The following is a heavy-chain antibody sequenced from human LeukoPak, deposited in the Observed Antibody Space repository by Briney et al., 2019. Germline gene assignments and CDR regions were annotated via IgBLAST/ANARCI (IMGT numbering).Heavy chain of an antibody. V-gene: IGHV4-34*01. D-gene: IGHD2-15*01. J-gene: IGHJ4*02. CDR1: GGSFSGYY. CDR3: AHDCSGGSCYPD. Sequence: PSETLSLTCAVYGGSFSGYYWSWIRQPPGKGLEWIGEINHSGSTNYNPSLKSRVTISVDTSKNQFSLKLSSVTSADTAVYYCAHDCSGGSCYPDSGQGALVTVSS. CDR2: INHSGST.